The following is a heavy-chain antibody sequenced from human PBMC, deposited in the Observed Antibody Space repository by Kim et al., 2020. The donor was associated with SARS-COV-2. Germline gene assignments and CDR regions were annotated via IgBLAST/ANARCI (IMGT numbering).Heavy chain of an antibody. Sequence: ASVKVSCKASGYTFVNYQMHWVRQAPGQGLEWMGIINPSGGSTSSAQKFQGRVSMTRDTSTSTVYMALSSLRSEDPAVYYCSRHGGLDVWGQGTTVTVSS. CDR3: SRHGGLDV. CDR2: INPSGGST. CDR1: GYTFVNYQ. V-gene: IGHV1-46*01. J-gene: IGHJ6*02.